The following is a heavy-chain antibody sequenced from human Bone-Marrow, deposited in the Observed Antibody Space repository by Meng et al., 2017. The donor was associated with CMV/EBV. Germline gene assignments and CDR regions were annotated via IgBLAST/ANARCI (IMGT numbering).Heavy chain of an antibody. D-gene: IGHD2-2*01. CDR3: ARGLYQMSYFDF. Sequence: AASGSTLGNYAMHWVRQAPGKGLEWVAVISYDVTNKNYTDSMKGRFTISRDNSKNTVSLQMNSLRVEDTAVYYCARGLYQMSYFDFWGQGTLVTVSS. J-gene: IGHJ4*02. CDR2: ISYDVTNK. CDR1: GSTLGNYA. V-gene: IGHV3-30-3*01.